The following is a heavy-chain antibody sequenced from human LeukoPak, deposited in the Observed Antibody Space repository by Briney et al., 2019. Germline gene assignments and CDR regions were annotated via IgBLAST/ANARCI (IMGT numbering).Heavy chain of an antibody. CDR1: GFTVGDHI. CDR2: VSGSGSTV. V-gene: IGHV3-48*01. CDR3: VRQFAS. Sequence: PGGSLGLSCAASGFTVGDHIMNWVRQLPGKRLEWVAYVSGSGSTVYYADSVKGRFTVSRDNGKSSLYLQMNSLRVEDTALYYCVRQFASWGQGTLVTVSS. J-gene: IGHJ4*02.